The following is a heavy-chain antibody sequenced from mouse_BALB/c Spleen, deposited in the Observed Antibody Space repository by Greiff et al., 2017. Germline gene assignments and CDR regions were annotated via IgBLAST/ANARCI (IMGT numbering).Heavy chain of an antibody. J-gene: IGHJ2*01. CDR2: IWAGGST. CDR1: GFSLTSYG. V-gene: IGHV2-9*02. CDR3: AREDRYDAGYFDY. D-gene: IGHD2-14*01. Sequence: VKLMESGPGLVAPSQSLSITCTVSGFSLTSYGVHWVRQPPGKGLEWLGVIWAGGSTNYNSALMSRLSISKDNSKSQVFLKMTSLQTDDTAMYYCAREDRYDAGYFDYWGQGTTLTVSS.